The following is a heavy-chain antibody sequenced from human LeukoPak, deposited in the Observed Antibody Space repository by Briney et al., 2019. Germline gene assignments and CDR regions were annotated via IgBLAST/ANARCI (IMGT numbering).Heavy chain of an antibody. Sequence: SSETLSLTCTVSGGSMSSHYWSWIRQSPGKGLQWIGYIYYSGETYYNPSLQSRVTISVDTSRTHFSLRLTSVTAADTALYYCXRXLDNDGSGDPDTFDMWGQGTVVTVSS. J-gene: IGHJ3*02. CDR2: IYYSGET. CDR1: GGSMSSHY. D-gene: IGHD3-22*01. CDR3: XRXLDNDGSGDPDTFDM. V-gene: IGHV4-59*11.